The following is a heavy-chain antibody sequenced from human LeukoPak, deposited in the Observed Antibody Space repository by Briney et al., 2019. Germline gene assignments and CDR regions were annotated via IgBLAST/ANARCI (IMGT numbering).Heavy chain of an antibody. J-gene: IGHJ4*02. Sequence: SETLSLTCAVYGRSFSGYYWSWIRQPPGKGLEWIGEINHSGSTNYNPSLKSRVTISVDTSKNQFSLKLNSVTAADTAVYYCARRWGRSGWYNFDYWGQGTLVTVSS. CDR1: GRSFSGYY. D-gene: IGHD6-19*01. V-gene: IGHV4-34*01. CDR3: ARRWGRSGWYNFDY. CDR2: INHSGST.